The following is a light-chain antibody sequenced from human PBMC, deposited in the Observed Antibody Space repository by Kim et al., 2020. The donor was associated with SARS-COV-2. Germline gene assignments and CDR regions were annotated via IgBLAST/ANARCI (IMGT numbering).Light chain of an antibody. Sequence: AYVGDRVTIPCRDSQGISSYLAWYQQKPGKAPKLLIYAASALQSGVPSRFSGSGSGTEFTLTISRLQPEDFATYYCQQLNSYPLTFGGGTVVEIK. CDR1: QGISSY. J-gene: IGKJ4*01. CDR3: QQLNSYPLT. CDR2: AAS. V-gene: IGKV1-9*01.